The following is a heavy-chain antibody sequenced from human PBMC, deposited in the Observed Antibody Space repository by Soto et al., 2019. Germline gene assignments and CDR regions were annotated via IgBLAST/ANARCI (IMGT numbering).Heavy chain of an antibody. D-gene: IGHD6-19*01. CDR1: GYTFTSYG. CDR2: ISAYNGNT. CDR3: ARVGAEEAVAVDFDY. Sequence: ASVKVSCKASGYTFTSYGISWVRQAPGQGLEWMGWISAYNGNTNYAQKLQGRVTMTTDTSTSTAYMELRSLRSDDTAVYYCARVGAEEAVAVDFDYWGQGTLVTVSS. J-gene: IGHJ4*02. V-gene: IGHV1-18*01.